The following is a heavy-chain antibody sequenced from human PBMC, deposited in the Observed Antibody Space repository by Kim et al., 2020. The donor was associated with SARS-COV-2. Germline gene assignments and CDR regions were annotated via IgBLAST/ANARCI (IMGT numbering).Heavy chain of an antibody. J-gene: IGHJ1*01. D-gene: IGHD2-2*01. CDR3: ARADCTTTACYVSDYFHH. Sequence: VKGRFNNSRDNAKNLLYLQMNNLRAEDTAVYYCARADCTTTACYVSDYFHHWGQGTLVTVSS. V-gene: IGHV3-21*01.